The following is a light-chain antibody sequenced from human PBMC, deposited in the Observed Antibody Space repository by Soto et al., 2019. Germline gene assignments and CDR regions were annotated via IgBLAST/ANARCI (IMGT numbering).Light chain of an antibody. CDR3: KQRSNWPFT. J-gene: IGKJ4*02. V-gene: IGKV3-11*01. Sequence: EIVLTQSPATLSLSPGERATLSCRASQSVSSYLAWYQQKPGQAPRLLIYDASNRATGIPARFSGSGSGTDFPLTISSLEPEDFAVYYCKQRSNWPFTFGGGTKVEIK. CDR1: QSVSSY. CDR2: DAS.